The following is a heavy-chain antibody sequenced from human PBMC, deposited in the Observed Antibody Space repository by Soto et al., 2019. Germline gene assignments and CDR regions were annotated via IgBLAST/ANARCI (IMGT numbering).Heavy chain of an antibody. CDR2: VIPMFGPT. V-gene: IGHV1-69*18. J-gene: IGHJ6*02. CDR3: ARAVVLSFTRFDDMDG. Sequence: QVQLVQSGAEVKTPGSSVKVSCKTSGGTFSSYSLNWVRQAPGQGLEWMGRVIPMFGPTDYAQRFQGRVTFTADESTSTASMEVTNLTFEDTAVYYWARAVVLSFTRFDDMDGWGQGTTGTVSS. D-gene: IGHD2-2*01. CDR1: GGTFSSYS.